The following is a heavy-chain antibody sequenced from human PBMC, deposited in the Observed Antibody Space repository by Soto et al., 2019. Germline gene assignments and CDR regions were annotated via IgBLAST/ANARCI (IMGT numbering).Heavy chain of an antibody. Sequence: EVQLVESGGGLVKPGGSLRLSCAASGFTFSSYSMNWVRQAPGKGLEWVSSISSSSSYIYYADSVKGRYTISRDNAKNELYLQMNSLRAENTAVYYCARGATTAVTTLFGDWGQGTLVTVSS. V-gene: IGHV3-21*01. CDR1: GFTFSSYS. CDR3: ARGATTAVTTLFGD. D-gene: IGHD3-10*02. CDR2: ISSSSSYI. J-gene: IGHJ1*01.